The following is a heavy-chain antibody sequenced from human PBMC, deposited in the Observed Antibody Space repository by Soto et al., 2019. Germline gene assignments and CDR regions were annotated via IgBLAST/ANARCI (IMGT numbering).Heavy chain of an antibody. D-gene: IGHD2-2*01. V-gene: IGHV1-2*02. CDR2: IKPNSGDT. CDR3: ARRRSACLDEIKFDP. J-gene: IGHJ5*02. Sequence: ASVKVSCKASRYTFTSYDIYWVRQAPGQGLEWMGWIKPNSGDTKYAQNFQDRVTMTRDTSISTAYMELSNLISDDTAVYYCARRRSACLDEIKFDPWGQGTLFIVSS. CDR1: RYTFTSYD.